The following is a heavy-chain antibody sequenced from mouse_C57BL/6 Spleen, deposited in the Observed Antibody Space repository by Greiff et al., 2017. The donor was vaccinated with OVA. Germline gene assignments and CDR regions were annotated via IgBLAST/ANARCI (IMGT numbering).Heavy chain of an antibody. J-gene: IGHJ3*01. D-gene: IGHD4-1*01. Sequence: VQLQQSGPELVKPGASVKISCKASGYTFTDYYMNWVKQSHGKSLEWIGDINPNNGGTSYNQKFKGKATLTVDKSSSTAYMELRSLTSEDSAVYYCARDWADAYWGQGTLVTVSA. CDR1: GYTFTDYY. V-gene: IGHV1-26*01. CDR2: INPNNGGT. CDR3: ARDWADAY.